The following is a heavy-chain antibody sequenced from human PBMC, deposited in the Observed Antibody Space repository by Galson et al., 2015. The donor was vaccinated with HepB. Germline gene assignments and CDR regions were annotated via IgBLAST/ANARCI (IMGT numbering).Heavy chain of an antibody. Sequence: ETLSLTCSVSGDSVRSDFWSWVRQPPGRALEWIGYLYDSGSTRYNPSLESRVTMSVDTSKNQFSLKLTSVTAAGTAVYYCAKIRNQALDYWGQGTLVTVSS. CDR3: AKIRNQALDY. J-gene: IGHJ4*02. CDR1: GDSVRSDF. CDR2: LYDSGST. V-gene: IGHV4-59*02. D-gene: IGHD3-3*02.